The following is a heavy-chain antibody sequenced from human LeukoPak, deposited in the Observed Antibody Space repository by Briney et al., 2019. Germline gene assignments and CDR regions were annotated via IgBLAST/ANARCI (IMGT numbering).Heavy chain of an antibody. CDR2: ISYDGGDK. Sequence: ARSLTLSCEASRFTFRTYAMHWVRQPPAKGLEWVAVISYDGGDKYYADSVKGRFTISRDNSKNTLYLQMNSLRAEDTAVYYCARDQGYDILTGLSDYWGQGTLVTVSS. CDR1: RFTFRTYA. J-gene: IGHJ4*02. CDR3: ARDQGYDILTGLSDY. V-gene: IGHV3-30*04. D-gene: IGHD3-9*01.